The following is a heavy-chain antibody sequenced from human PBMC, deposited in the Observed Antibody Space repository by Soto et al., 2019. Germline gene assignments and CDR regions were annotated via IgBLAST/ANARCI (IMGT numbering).Heavy chain of an antibody. D-gene: IGHD5-12*01. J-gene: IGHJ3*02. CDR3: AREWPDVFDI. V-gene: IGHV1-8*01. CDR1: GYAFTNYA. CDR2: MNPNTGGT. Sequence: QGQLVQSGAEVKKPGASVKVSCTASGYAFTNYAINWVRQAPGQGLEWMGWMNPNTGGTGYARQFQGRLTMTRNISMRPVYMELNSLRSDDSAVYYCAREWPDVFDIWGQGTTVIVSS.